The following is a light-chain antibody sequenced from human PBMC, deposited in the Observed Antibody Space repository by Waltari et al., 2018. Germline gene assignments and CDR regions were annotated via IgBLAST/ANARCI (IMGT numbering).Light chain of an antibody. CDR2: RND. Sequence: QSILTQPPSASGAPGQRVTISCSGSDSTIGSHHVYWYQNLPGTAPKLVIYRNDQRPSGVPDRFSASTSGTSASLAISGLRSEDEADYYCAAWDDTLSGYVFGPGTRVSVL. J-gene: IGLJ1*01. V-gene: IGLV1-47*01. CDR3: AAWDDTLSGYV. CDR1: DSTIGSHH.